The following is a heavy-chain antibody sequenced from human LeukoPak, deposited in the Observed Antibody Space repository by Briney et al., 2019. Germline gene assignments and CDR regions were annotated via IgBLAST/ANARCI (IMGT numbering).Heavy chain of an antibody. CDR3: SRESGPYCPFGH. D-gene: IGHD1-26*01. J-gene: IGHJ5*02. Sequence: PSGTLSLTCGVSGGSITTTNFWSWVRQPPGGGLEWIGEISLRGRTQYNPSLESRVNISIGESKNHLYLSLASVTAADTAVYYCSRESGPYCPFGHWGQGTLVAVTS. CDR2: ISLRGRT. V-gene: IGHV4-4*02. CDR1: GGSITTTNF.